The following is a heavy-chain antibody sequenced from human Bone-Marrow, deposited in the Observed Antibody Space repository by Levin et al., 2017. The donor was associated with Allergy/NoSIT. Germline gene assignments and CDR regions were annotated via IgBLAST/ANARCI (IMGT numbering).Heavy chain of an antibody. CDR1: GFSLSNGRMG. CDR3: ARINWPGVATH. Sequence: ASGPTLVKPTETLTLTCTVSGFSLSNGRMGVSWIRQPPGKALEWLAHIFSVDEKSYSTSLKSRLTISKDTSNSQVVLTMTNMDPVDTATYYCARINWPGVATHWGQGTLVTVSS. CDR2: IFSVDEK. J-gene: IGHJ4*02. V-gene: IGHV2-26*01. D-gene: IGHD2-8*01.